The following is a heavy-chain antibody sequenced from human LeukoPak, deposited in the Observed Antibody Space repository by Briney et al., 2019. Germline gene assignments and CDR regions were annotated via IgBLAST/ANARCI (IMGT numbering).Heavy chain of an antibody. CDR3: AKDARYYYDSSGYYYGY. CDR1: GFTFSSYA. Sequence: GGSLRLSCAASGFTFSSYAMSWVRQAPGKGLEWVSAISGSGGSTYYADSVKGRFTISRDNSKNTLYLQMNSLRAEDTAVYYCAKDARYYYDSSGYYYGYWGQGTLVTVSA. V-gene: IGHV3-23*01. D-gene: IGHD3-22*01. J-gene: IGHJ4*02. CDR2: ISGSGGST.